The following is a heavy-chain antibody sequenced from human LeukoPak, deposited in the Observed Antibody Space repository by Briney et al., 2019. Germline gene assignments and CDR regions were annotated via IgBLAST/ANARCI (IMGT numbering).Heavy chain of an antibody. J-gene: IGHJ3*02. CDR2: ISYTGST. Sequence: PSETLSLTCNVSGGSITSHSWNWIRQPPGKGLEWIAYISYTGSTNYNPSLKSRVTISVDTSKNQLSLKLSSVTAADTAVYYCARAGARIVGSHLGIWGQGTMVTVSS. V-gene: IGHV4-59*11. CDR1: GGSITSHS. CDR3: ARAGARIVGSHLGI. D-gene: IGHD1-26*01.